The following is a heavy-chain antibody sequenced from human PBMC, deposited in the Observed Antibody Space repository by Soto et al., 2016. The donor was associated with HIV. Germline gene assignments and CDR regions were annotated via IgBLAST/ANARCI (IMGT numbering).Heavy chain of an antibody. CDR2: IIPIFGTA. Sequence: QVQLVQSGAAVKKPGSSMKVSCKASGGTFSSYAISWVRQAPGQGLEWMGGIIPIFGTANYAQKFQGGVTITADESTSTAYMDLSSLRSEDTAVYYCATFLIVGATPDAFDIWAKGQWSPSLQ. J-gene: IGHJ3*02. CDR3: ATFLIVGATPDAFDI. CDR1: GGTFSSYA. D-gene: IGHD1-26*01. V-gene: IGHV1-69*12.